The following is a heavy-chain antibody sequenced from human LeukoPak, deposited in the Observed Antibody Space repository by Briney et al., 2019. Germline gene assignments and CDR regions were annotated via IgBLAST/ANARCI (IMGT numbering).Heavy chain of an antibody. J-gene: IGHJ4*02. Sequence: GPLRLSCAASGFTFSSYWMSWVRQAPGKGLEWVANIKQDGSEKYYVDSVKGRFTISRDNAKNSLYLQMNSLRAEDTAVYYCARTIAAAGTSVKAYFDYWGQGTLVTVSS. CDR1: GFTFSSYW. V-gene: IGHV3-7*01. CDR3: ARTIAAAGTSVKAYFDY. D-gene: IGHD6-13*01. CDR2: IKQDGSEK.